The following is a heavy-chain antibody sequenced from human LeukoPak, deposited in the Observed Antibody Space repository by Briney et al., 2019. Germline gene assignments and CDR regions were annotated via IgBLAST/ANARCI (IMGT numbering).Heavy chain of an antibody. CDR2: IYSGGYT. CDR3: ARDWPGIDY. CDR1: GFTFSSYA. V-gene: IGHV3-23*01. Sequence: GGSLRLSCAASGFTFSSYAMSWVRQAPGKGLEWVSVIYSGGYTDYADSVKGRFSISRDNSQNTVYLQMNSLRVEDAAIYYCARDWPGIDYWGQGTLVIVSS. J-gene: IGHJ4*02.